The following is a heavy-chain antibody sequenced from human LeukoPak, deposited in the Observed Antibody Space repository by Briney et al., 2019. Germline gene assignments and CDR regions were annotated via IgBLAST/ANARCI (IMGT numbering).Heavy chain of an antibody. Sequence: GGSLRLSCAASGFTFSDYYMSWIRQAPGKGLEWVSYISSSGSTIYYADSVKGRFTISRDNAKNSLYLQMNSLRAADTAVYYCARVRRYSSGWYGYYYMDVWGKGTTVTVSS. CDR1: GFTFSDYY. CDR2: ISSSGSTI. J-gene: IGHJ6*03. V-gene: IGHV3-11*04. D-gene: IGHD6-19*01. CDR3: ARVRRYSSGWYGYYYMDV.